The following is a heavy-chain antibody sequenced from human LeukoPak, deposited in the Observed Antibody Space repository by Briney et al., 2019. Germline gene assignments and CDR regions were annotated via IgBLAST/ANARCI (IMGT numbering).Heavy chain of an antibody. J-gene: IGHJ4*02. CDR3: ARVFKGSDWDYFEY. CDR1: GYTFTGYY. V-gene: IGHV1-2*06. Sequence: ASVKVSCKASGYTFTGYYMHWVRQAPAQGLEWMGRINPNSCGTNYAQKFQGRVTMTRDTSINTAYMKLSRLRSDDTAVYYCARVFKGSDWDYFEYWGQGNLVTVSS. CDR2: INPNSCGT. D-gene: IGHD2-21*01.